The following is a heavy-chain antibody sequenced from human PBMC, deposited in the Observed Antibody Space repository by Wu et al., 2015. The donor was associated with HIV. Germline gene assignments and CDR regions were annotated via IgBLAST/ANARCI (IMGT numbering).Heavy chain of an antibody. CDR3: ARENPGSDTAMGYYMDV. Sequence: QVQLVQSGAEVKKPGSSVKVSCKASGGTFSSYAISWVRQAPGQGLEWMGGIIPIFGTANYAQKFQGRVTITADESTSTAYMELSSLRSEDTAVYYCARENPGSDTAMGYYMDVVGTKGPRSPSP. J-gene: IGHJ6*03. V-gene: IGHV1-69*12. D-gene: IGHD5-18*01. CDR2: IIPIFGTA. CDR1: GGTFSSYA.